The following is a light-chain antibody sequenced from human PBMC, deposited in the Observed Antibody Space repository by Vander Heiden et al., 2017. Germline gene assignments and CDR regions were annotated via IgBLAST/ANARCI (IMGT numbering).Light chain of an antibody. Sequence: DIQMTQSPSTLSASVGDRVTITCRASQSINNWLAWYQQKPGKAPKLLIYKGSSLESGVPSRFSGSGSATEFTLAISSLHPDDFATYYCQQDKSYPYTFGHGTKLEIK. V-gene: IGKV1-5*03. J-gene: IGKJ2*01. CDR2: KGS. CDR1: QSINNW. CDR3: QQDKSYPYT.